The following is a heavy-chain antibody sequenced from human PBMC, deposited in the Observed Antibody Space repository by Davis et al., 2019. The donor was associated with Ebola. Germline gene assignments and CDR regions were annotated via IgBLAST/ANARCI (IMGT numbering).Heavy chain of an antibody. J-gene: IGHJ6*02. CDR1: GFNLGDYA. Sequence: GGSLRLSCRVSGFNLGDYALNWVRQAPGKGLEWVGFIRSKAYGGKAAYAASVKGRFTISRDDSKSIAYLQMDSLKIEDTAVYYCSRDLKQRPPSYYDGMDVWGQGTSVTVYS. CDR2: IRSKAYGGKA. V-gene: IGHV3-49*04. CDR3: SRDLKQRPPSYYDGMDV. D-gene: IGHD1/OR15-1a*01.